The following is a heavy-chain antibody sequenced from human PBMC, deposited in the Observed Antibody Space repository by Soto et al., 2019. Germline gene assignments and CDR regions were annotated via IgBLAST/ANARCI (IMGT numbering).Heavy chain of an antibody. J-gene: IGHJ4*02. Sequence: QVQLQQWGAGLLKPSETLSLTCAVYGGSFSGYYWSWIRQPPGKGLEWIGEINHSGSTNYNPSLKSLVTISVDTSKNQFSLKLSSVTAADTAVYYCARGTVRGAVYWGQGTLVTVSS. D-gene: IGHD3-10*02. V-gene: IGHV4-34*01. CDR2: INHSGST. CDR1: GGSFSGYY. CDR3: ARGTVRGAVY.